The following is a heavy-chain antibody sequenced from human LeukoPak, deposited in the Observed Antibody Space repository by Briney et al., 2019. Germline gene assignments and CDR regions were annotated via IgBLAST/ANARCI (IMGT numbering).Heavy chain of an antibody. D-gene: IGHD6-6*01. Sequence: PSETLSLTCTVSGGSISSYYWSWIRQPPGKGLEWIGYIYTSGSTNYNPSLKSRVTTSVDTSKNQFSLKLSSVTAADTAVYYCASAYSSSSVDYWGQGTLVTVSS. CDR3: ASAYSSSSVDY. CDR2: IYTSGST. V-gene: IGHV4-4*09. CDR1: GGSISSYY. J-gene: IGHJ4*02.